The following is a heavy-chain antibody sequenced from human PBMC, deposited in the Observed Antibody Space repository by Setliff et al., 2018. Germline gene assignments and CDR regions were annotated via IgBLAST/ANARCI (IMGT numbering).Heavy chain of an antibody. V-gene: IGHV1-3*01. J-gene: IGHJ4*02. D-gene: IGHD6-6*01. Sequence: ASVKVSCKASGYTFTSCAMHWVRQAPGQRLEWMGWINAGNGNTKYSQKFQGRVTITRDTSASTAYMELSSLRSEDTAVYYCARDGIAARPGADYWGQGTLVTVSS. CDR1: GYTFTSCA. CDR3: ARDGIAARPGADY. CDR2: INAGNGNT.